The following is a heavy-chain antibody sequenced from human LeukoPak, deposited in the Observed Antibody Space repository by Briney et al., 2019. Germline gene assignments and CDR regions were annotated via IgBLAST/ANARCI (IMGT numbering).Heavy chain of an antibody. CDR1: GGSISSGSYY. D-gene: IGHD4-17*01. J-gene: IGHJ6*03. CDR3: ARDDYGDYVSDYYYYYMDV. V-gene: IGHV4-61*02. Sequence: SETLSLTCTVSGGSISSGSYYRSWIRQPAGKGLEWIGRIYTSGSTNYNPSLKSRVTISVDTSKNQFSLKLSSVTAADTAVYYCARDDYGDYVSDYYYYYMDVWGKGTTVTVSS. CDR2: IYTSGST.